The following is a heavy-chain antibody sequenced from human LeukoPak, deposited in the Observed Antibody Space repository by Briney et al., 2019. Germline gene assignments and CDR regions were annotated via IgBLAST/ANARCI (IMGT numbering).Heavy chain of an antibody. Sequence: GGSLRLSCAASGFTFITYAMSWVRQAPGKGLEWVSTISGSGGSTYYADSVKGRFTISRDNAKNSLYLELSGLRPEDTAMYFCAKAIAAVAGYDAFDIWGQGTMVTVSS. D-gene: IGHD6-19*01. J-gene: IGHJ3*02. CDR3: AKAIAAVAGYDAFDI. CDR1: GFTFITYA. V-gene: IGHV3-23*01. CDR2: ISGSGGST.